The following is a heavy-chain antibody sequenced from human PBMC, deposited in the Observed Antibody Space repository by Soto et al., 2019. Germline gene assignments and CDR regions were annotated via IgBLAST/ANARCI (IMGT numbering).Heavy chain of an antibody. CDR3: SIAGRIYYGMDV. CDR2: ISYDGSNK. V-gene: IGHV3-30-3*01. Sequence: QVQLVESGGGVVQPVRSLRLSCAASGFIFSSYAMHWVRQAPGRGLEWVAFISYDGSNKYYADSVKGRFTISRDNSKNTLYLQMNSLRAGDTAVYYCSIAGRIYYGMDVWGQGTTVTVSS. J-gene: IGHJ6*02. CDR1: GFIFSSYA.